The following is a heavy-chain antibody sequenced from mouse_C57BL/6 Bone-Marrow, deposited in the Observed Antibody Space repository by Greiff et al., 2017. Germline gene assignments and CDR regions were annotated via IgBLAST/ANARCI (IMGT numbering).Heavy chain of an antibody. Sequence: EVKLMESGPGLVKPSQSLSLTCSVTGYSIPSGYYWNWIRQFPGNKLEWMGYISYDGSNNYNPSLKNRISITRDTSKNQFFLKLNSVTTEDTATYYCASEGSYYCGSSLYWYFDVGGTGTTVTVSS. V-gene: IGHV3-6*01. J-gene: IGHJ1*03. D-gene: IGHD1-1*01. CDR1: GYSIPSGYY. CDR3: ASEGSYYCGSSLYWYFDV. CDR2: ISYDGSN.